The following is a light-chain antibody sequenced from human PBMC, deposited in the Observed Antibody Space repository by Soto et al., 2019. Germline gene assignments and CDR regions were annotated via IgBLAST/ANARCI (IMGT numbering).Light chain of an antibody. CDR3: QSYDSTLSARYV. CDR1: SSNIGADND. J-gene: IGLJ1*01. V-gene: IGLV1-40*01. Sequence: QSVLTQPPSVSGAPGQRVTISCTGSSSNIGADNDVHWYQQRPGTAPKLLIFGNNNRPSGVPDRFSGSKSGTSASLAITGLQAQDEGDYYCQSYDSTLSARYVFGTGTKLTVL. CDR2: GNN.